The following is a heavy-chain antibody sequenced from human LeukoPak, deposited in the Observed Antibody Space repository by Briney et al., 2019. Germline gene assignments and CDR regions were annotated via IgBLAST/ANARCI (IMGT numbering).Heavy chain of an antibody. J-gene: IGHJ3*02. Sequence: GASVKVSCKASGGTFSSYAISWVRQAPGQGLEWMGGIIPIFGTANYAQKFQGRVTITADESTSTAYMELSSLRSEDTAVYYCTSPNYDILTGYRDAFDIWGQGTMVTVSS. V-gene: IGHV1-69*13. CDR2: IIPIFGTA. CDR1: GGTFSSYA. CDR3: TSPNYDILTGYRDAFDI. D-gene: IGHD3-9*01.